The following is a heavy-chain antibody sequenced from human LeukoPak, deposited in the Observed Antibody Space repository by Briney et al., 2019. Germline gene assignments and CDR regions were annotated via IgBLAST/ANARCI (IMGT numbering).Heavy chain of an antibody. CDR3: ARDFNIGDVDY. V-gene: IGHV3-7*01. CDR2: IKQDGSEK. J-gene: IGHJ4*02. CDR1: GFTFRSYW. D-gene: IGHD4-17*01. Sequence: PGGSLRLSCAASGFTFRSYWMSWVRQAPGKGLEWVANIKQDGSEKYYVDSVKGRFTISRDNAKNSLYLQMNSLRAEDTAVYYCARDFNIGDVDYWGQGTLVTVSS.